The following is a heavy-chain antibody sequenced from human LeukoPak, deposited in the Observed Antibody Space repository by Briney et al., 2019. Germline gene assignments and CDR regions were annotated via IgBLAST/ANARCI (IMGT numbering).Heavy chain of an antibody. CDR2: IYHSGST. Sequence: SETLSLTCAVSGGSISSSNWWSWVGQPPGKGLECIGEIYHSGSTNYNPSLKSRVTISVDKSKNQFSLKLSSVTAADTAVYYCARDIVNGDSSGYPSYYFDYWGQGTLVTVSS. V-gene: IGHV4-4*02. CDR1: GGSISSSNW. J-gene: IGHJ4*02. CDR3: ARDIVNGDSSGYPSYYFDY. D-gene: IGHD3-22*01.